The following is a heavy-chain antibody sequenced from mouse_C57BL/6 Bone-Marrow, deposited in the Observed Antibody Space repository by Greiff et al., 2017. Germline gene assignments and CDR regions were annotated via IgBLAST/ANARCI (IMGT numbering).Heavy chain of an antibody. Sequence: EVQVVEPVAELVRPGASVKLSCTASGFTFTNTYMPWVKQRPEQGLEWIGRIDPANGNTKYAPKFQGKATITADTSSNTAYLQLSSLTSEDTAIYYGAIVPYRYSYARDYWGQGTSVTVSS. CDR2: IDPANGNT. D-gene: IGHD2-12*01. CDR3: AIVPYRYSYARDY. CDR1: GFTFTNTY. V-gene: IGHV14-3*01. J-gene: IGHJ4*01.